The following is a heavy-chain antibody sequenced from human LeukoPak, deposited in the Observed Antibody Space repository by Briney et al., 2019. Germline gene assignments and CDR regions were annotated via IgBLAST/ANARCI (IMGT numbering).Heavy chain of an antibody. Sequence: PGGSLRLSCAASGFTFSSYATSWVRQAPGKGLEWVSAISGSGGRTQYADSVKGRFTMSRDNSENTLYLQMSSLRAEDTAVYYCARVANITTFGMDVWGQGTTVTVSS. CDR2: ISGSGGRT. J-gene: IGHJ6*02. CDR3: ARVANITTFGMDV. V-gene: IGHV3-23*01. CDR1: GFTFSSYA. D-gene: IGHD3-9*01.